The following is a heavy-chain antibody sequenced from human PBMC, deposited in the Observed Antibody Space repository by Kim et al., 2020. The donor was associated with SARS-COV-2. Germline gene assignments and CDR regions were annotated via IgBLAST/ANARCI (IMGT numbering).Heavy chain of an antibody. CDR1: GFTFSSYA. D-gene: IGHD2-15*01. CDR3: AKPLRAHCSGGSCYPYYYYYGMDV. V-gene: IGHV3-23*01. J-gene: IGHJ6*02. Sequence: GGSLRLSCAASGFTFSSYAMSWVRQAPGKGLEWVSAISGSGGSTYYADSVKGRFTISRDNSKNTLYLQMNSLRAEDTAVYYCAKPLRAHCSGGSCYPYYYYYGMDVWGQGTTVTVSS. CDR2: ISGSGGST.